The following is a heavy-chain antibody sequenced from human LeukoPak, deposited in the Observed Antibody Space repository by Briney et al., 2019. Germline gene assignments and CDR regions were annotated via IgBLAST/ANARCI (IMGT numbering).Heavy chain of an antibody. D-gene: IGHD3-3*01. V-gene: IGHV1-24*01. Sequence: ASVKLSCKVSGYTLTQLSIHWVRQAPGKGLEWMGGFHPDDGETVYAQRFQGRVTMTEDTSTDTAYMELSSLRSDDTAVYYCATSPLWSGDQHDYWGQGTLVIVSS. CDR3: ATSPLWSGDQHDY. CDR2: FHPDDGET. CDR1: GYTLTQLS. J-gene: IGHJ4*02.